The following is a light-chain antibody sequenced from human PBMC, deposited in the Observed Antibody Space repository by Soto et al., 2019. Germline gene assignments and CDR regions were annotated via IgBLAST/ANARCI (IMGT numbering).Light chain of an antibody. CDR3: MQGISFT. V-gene: IGKV2-30*01. J-gene: IGKJ1*01. Sequence: IVLTQSPLSLSVTLGQPASISCRSSQSLVYSDGNTYLNCFHQRPGQSPRRLIHKVSNRDSGVPDRFSGSGSDTDFTLSISRVEADDVGVFYCMQGISFTFGQGTRVDIK. CDR2: KVS. CDR1: QSLVYSDGNTY.